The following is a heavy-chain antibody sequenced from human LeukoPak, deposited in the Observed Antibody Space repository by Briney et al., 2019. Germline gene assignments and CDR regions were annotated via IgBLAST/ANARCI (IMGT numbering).Heavy chain of an antibody. J-gene: IGHJ6*02. CDR1: GFTFSSHG. V-gene: IGHV3-33*01. D-gene: IGHD1-7*01. CDR3: ARWGNYKVMDV. CDR2: TWYDGSTK. Sequence: PGRSLRLFCVASGFTFSSHGMHWVRQAPGKGLEWVAVTWYDGSTKYYADSVKGRFTISRDNSKNTLSLEMNSLRAEDTAVYYCARWGNYKVMDVWGQGTTVTVSS.